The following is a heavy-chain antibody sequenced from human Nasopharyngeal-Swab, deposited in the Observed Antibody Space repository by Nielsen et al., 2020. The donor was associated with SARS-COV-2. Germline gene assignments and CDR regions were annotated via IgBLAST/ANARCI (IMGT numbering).Heavy chain of an antibody. D-gene: IGHD3-10*01. J-gene: IGHJ4*02. Sequence: TLSLTCTVSGGSIRSYYWGWIRQPPGKGLEWTGSIYYSGSTNYNASLKSRVTISVDTSKNQFSLKVSPVTAADTAVYYCGRRGEYGHRFFDYWGQGALVTVSS. V-gene: IGHV4-39*07. CDR2: IYYSGST. CDR1: GGSIRSYY. CDR3: GRRGEYGHRFFDY.